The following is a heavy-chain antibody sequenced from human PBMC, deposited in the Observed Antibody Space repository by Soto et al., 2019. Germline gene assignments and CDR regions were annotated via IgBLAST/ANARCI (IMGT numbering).Heavy chain of an antibody. V-gene: IGHV3-15*01. Sequence: EVRLVESGGGLVKPGGSLRLSCAASGFIFSNAWMTWVRQAPGKGLEWVGRIKSKRDGGTTDYAAPVKGRFTISRDDSKNTLYLQINSLRIEDTAVYSCTTTWELLLYFDNWGQGTLVTVSS. CDR1: GFIFSNAW. CDR2: IKSKRDGGTT. D-gene: IGHD2-15*01. CDR3: TTTWELLLYFDN. J-gene: IGHJ4*02.